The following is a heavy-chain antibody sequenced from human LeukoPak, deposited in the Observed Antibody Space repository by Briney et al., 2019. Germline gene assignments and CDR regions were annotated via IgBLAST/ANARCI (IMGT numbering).Heavy chain of an antibody. CDR3: TQIQTPFDY. Sequence: GGSLRLSCAASGFTFSKAWMSWVRQAPGKGLEWVGRFKSKTGGGTTDYAAPVKGRFTISRDDSKNTLYLQLNSLKTEDTGVYYCTQIQTPFDYWGQGTLVTVSS. V-gene: IGHV3-15*01. D-gene: IGHD5-18*01. J-gene: IGHJ4*02. CDR2: FKSKTGGGTT. CDR1: GFTFSKAW.